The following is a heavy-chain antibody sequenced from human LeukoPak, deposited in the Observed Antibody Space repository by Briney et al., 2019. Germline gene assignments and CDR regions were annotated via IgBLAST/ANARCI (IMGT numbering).Heavy chain of an antibody. Sequence: PGGSLRLSCAGSGFIFRSHGMIGVRQAPGRGLEWVSYISPGGNTIYYADSMKGRFTVSRDDAKNSLSLHMNSLRAEDTAVYYCARVRGPTVTTMYFDYWGQGTLVTVSS. CDR1: GFIFRSHG. J-gene: IGHJ4*02. V-gene: IGHV3-48*04. CDR3: ARVRGPTVTTMYFDY. CDR2: ISPGGNTI. D-gene: IGHD4-17*01.